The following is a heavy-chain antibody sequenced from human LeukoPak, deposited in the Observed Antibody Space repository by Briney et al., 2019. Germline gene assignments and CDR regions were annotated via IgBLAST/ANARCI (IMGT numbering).Heavy chain of an antibody. V-gene: IGHV3-21*01. CDR1: GLTFSSYS. D-gene: IGHD4-23*01. CDR2: ISSSSSYI. CDR3: ARAYGGNPELNWFDP. J-gene: IGHJ5*02. Sequence: PGGSLRLSCAASGLTFSSYSMNWVRQAPGKGLEWVSSISSSSSYIYYADSVKGRFTISRDNAKNSLYLQMNSLRAEDTAVYYCARAYGGNPELNWFDPWGQGTLVTVSS.